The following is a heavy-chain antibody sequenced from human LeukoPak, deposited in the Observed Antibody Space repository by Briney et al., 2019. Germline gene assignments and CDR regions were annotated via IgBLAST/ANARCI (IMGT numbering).Heavy chain of an antibody. CDR3: ARRGYGSGSYYYFDY. J-gene: IGHJ4*02. Sequence: GGSLRLSCAASGFTFSSYSMNWVRQAPGKGLEWVSSISSSSSYIYYADSVKGRFTISRDNAKNSLYLQMNSLRAEDTAVYYCARRGYGSGSYYYFDYWGQGTLVTVSS. D-gene: IGHD3-10*01. CDR2: ISSSSSYI. CDR1: GFTFSSYS. V-gene: IGHV3-21*01.